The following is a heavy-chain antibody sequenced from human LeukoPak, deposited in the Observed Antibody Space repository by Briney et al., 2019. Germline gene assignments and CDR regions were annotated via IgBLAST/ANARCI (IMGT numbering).Heavy chain of an antibody. CDR2: IYYSGST. V-gene: IGHV4-59*01. CDR3: ARAQYCSGGSCYSGYYYYYMDV. CDR1: YGSISGYY. J-gene: IGHJ6*03. Sequence: SETLSLTCSVSYGSISGYYWSWIRQSPGKELVWIGYIYYSGSTNYNPSLKSRVTISVDTSKNQFSLKLSSVTAADTAVYYCARAQYCSGGSCYSGYYYYYMDVWGKGTTVTVSS. D-gene: IGHD2-15*01.